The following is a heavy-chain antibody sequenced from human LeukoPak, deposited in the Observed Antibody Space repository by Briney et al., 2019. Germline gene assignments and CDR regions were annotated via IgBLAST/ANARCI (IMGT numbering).Heavy chain of an antibody. Sequence: IPSETLSLTCTVSGGSISSHYWSWIRQPPGKGLEWIGYIYYSGSTNYNPSLKSRVTISVDTSKNQFSLKLSSVTAADTAVYYCARVSGYSSSWYPHFDYWGQGTLVTVSS. CDR1: GGSISSHY. V-gene: IGHV4-59*11. D-gene: IGHD6-13*01. J-gene: IGHJ4*02. CDR3: ARVSGYSSSWYPHFDY. CDR2: IYYSGST.